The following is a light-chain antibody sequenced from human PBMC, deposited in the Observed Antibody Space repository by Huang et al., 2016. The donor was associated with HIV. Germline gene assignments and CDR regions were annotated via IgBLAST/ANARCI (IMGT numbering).Light chain of an antibody. CDR1: QRVGSY. CDR2: GAS. CDR3: QQYERPPDT. J-gene: IGKJ3*01. V-gene: IGKV3-20*01. Sequence: EIVLTQSPGTRSLSPGERATLSFRSSQRVGSYLAWYQQKPGQAPRVLIYGASTRVPGIPDRFSGGGSGTDVTLSISRLEPEDFAVYYCQQYERPPDTFGPGTKVNIK.